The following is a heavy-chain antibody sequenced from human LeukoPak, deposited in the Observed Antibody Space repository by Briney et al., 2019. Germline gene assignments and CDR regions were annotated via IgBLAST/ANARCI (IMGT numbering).Heavy chain of an antibody. V-gene: IGHV4-59*01. CDR2: IYSSRST. J-gene: IGHJ4*02. Sequence: PSETLSLTCTVSSGSISSYYWSWIRQPPGKGLEWIGYIYSSRSTNYNPSLKSRVTISVDTSKNQFSLKLSSVTAADTAVYYCARAGFLEWLPIFDYWGQGTLVTVSS. CDR1: SGSISSYY. D-gene: IGHD3-3*01. CDR3: ARAGFLEWLPIFDY.